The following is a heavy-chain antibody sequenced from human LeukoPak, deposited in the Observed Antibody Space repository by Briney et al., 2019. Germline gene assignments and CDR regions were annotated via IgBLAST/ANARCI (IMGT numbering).Heavy chain of an antibody. CDR1: GFTFSSYS. D-gene: IGHD6-19*01. CDR2: ISSNSSYI. CDR3: ASSGYSSGRYPSEFDY. J-gene: IGHJ4*02. V-gene: IGHV3-21*01. Sequence: GGSLRLSCAASGFTFSSYSMNWVRQAPGKGLEWVSSISSNSSYIYYADSVKGRFTISRDNAKNSLYLQMNSLRAEDTAVYYCASSGYSSGRYPSEFDYWGQGTLVTVSS.